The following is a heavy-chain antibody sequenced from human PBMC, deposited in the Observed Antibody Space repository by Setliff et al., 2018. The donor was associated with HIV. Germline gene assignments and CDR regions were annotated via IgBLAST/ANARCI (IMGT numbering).Heavy chain of an antibody. Sequence: LSLTCTVSGDSLSDYYWSWIRQSPGKGLEWIGYIYYSGSSSYKPSLKSRVTMSIDTPRNEFSLRLSSVTAADTAVYYCARGAFDTSDYYSNSYYFYIDVWGKGTTVTVSS. CDR3: ARGAFDTSDYYSNSYYFYIDV. D-gene: IGHD3-22*01. V-gene: IGHV4-59*01. CDR2: IYYSGSS. CDR1: GDSLSDYY. J-gene: IGHJ6*03.